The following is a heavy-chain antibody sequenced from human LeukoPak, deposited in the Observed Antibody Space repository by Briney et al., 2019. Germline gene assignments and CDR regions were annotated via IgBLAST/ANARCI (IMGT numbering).Heavy chain of an antibody. V-gene: IGHV4-59*04. CDR1: GGSIATYY. CDR3: AASYSTSWPEIDY. CDR2: VYYSGST. J-gene: IGHJ4*02. D-gene: IGHD6-13*01. Sequence: SETLSLTCTVSGGSIATYYWNWIRQPPGKGPEWIGTVYYSGSTYYNPSLESRVTLFVDTSKNQSSLKLSSVTAADTAVYYCAASYSTSWPEIDYWGQGTLVTVSS.